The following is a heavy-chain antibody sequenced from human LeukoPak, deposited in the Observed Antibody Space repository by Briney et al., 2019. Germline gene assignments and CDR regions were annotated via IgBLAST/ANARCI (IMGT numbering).Heavy chain of an antibody. D-gene: IGHD5-18*01. CDR3: AGGYRAPQTFYSYHYFDS. J-gene: IGHJ4*02. CDR1: GGSFSGYY. Sequence: PSETLSLTCAVYGGSFSGYYWSWIRQPPGKGLEWIGEINHFGSTNYNPSLKSRVTISGDTSKNQFSLKVNSVTAADTAVYYCAGGYRAPQTFYSYHYFDSWAQGILVTVSS. V-gene: IGHV4-34*01. CDR2: INHFGST.